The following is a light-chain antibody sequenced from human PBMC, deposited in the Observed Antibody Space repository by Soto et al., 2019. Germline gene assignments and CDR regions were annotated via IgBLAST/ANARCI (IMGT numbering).Light chain of an antibody. CDR3: QHYNNWPPLT. CDR1: QSVSSN. CDR2: GAS. J-gene: IGKJ4*01. V-gene: IGKV3-15*01. Sequence: EIVMTQSPATLSVSPGERATLSCRASQSVSSNLAWYQQKPGQAPRLLIYGASTRATGIPARFSGSGSGTEFTLTINSLHSEDSAVYYCQHYNNWPPLTFGGGTKVEIK.